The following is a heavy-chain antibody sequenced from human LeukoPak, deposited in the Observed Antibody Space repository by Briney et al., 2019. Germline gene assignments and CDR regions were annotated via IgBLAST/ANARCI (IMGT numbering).Heavy chain of an antibody. CDR3: VQNIPGTIEH. Sequence: SETLSLTCTVSGGSMSSYYWSWIRQLPGKGLEWIGYIYYSGSTKYNPSLKSRVTISVDTSKNQFSLKLSSVTAADTAVYYCVQNIPGTIEHWGQGTLVTVSS. V-gene: IGHV4-59*08. J-gene: IGHJ1*01. D-gene: IGHD1-7*01. CDR1: GGSMSSYY. CDR2: IYYSGST.